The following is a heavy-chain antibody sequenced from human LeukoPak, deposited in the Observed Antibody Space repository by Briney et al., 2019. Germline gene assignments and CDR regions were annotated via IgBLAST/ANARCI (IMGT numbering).Heavy chain of an antibody. CDR2: TYYKSAWYN. D-gene: IGHD6-19*01. J-gene: IGHJ4*02. V-gene: IGHV6-1*01. CDR1: GDSVSRDSIA. CDR3: ARGTGWPHLDY. Sequence: SQTLSLTCAISGDSVSRDSIAWNWIRQSPSRGLEWLGRTYYKSAWYNDYAVHMKSRITISPDTSKNQFSLQLNSVTPDDTAVYYCARGTGWPHLDYWGQGILVTVSS.